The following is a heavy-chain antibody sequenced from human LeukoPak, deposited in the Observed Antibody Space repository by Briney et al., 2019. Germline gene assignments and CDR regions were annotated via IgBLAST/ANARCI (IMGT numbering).Heavy chain of an antibody. CDR1: GYTFSSYY. V-gene: IGHV1-46*01. CDR3: ARGSSYGFSMGY. J-gene: IGHJ4*02. Sequence: ASVKVSCKASGYTFSSYYMHWVRQAPGQGLEWMGMINPYGGSPSYAQKFQGRFTMTRDMSTSTVYVELSSLGSEDTAVYYCARGSSYGFSMGYWGQGTLVTVSS. CDR2: INPYGGSP. D-gene: IGHD3-16*01.